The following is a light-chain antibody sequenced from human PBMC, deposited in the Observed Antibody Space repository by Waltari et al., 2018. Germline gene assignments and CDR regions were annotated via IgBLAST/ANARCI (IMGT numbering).Light chain of an antibody. V-gene: IGKV2-28*01. CDR2: LGS. CDR3: MQALQTWT. Sequence: DIVMTQSPLSLPVTPGEPASISCRSSQSLLHSNGYNYLDWYLQKPGQSPQLLIYLGSNRASGVPHRFSGSGSGTDFTLKISRVEAEDVGVYYCMQALQTWTFGQGP. J-gene: IGKJ1*01. CDR1: QSLLHSNGYNY.